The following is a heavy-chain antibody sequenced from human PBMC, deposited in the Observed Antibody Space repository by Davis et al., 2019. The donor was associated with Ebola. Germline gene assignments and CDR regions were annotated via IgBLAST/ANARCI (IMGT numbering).Heavy chain of an antibody. V-gene: IGHV4-31*03. CDR3: AREGITMVRGVNYYGMDV. CDR2: IYHTGST. Sequence: SETLSLTCTVSGGSISSGGYYWSWIRQHPGKGLDWIGYIYHTGSTSYNPSLKSRVAISVDTSKNQFSLKLSSVTAADTAVYYCAREGITMVRGVNYYGMDVWGQGTTVTVSS. J-gene: IGHJ6*02. CDR1: GGSISSGGYY. D-gene: IGHD3-10*01.